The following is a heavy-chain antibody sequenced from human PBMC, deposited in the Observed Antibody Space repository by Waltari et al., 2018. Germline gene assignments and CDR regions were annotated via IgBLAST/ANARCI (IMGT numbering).Heavy chain of an antibody. J-gene: IGHJ4*02. V-gene: IGHV4-61*09. CDR1: GGSISSGRYY. CDR2: IYTSGST. D-gene: IGHD6-13*01. CDR3: ARSYSSSWYAN. Sequence: QVQLQESGPGLVKPSQTLSLTCTVSGGSISSGRYYWSWIRQPAGKGLEWIGYIYTSGSTNYNPSLKSRVTISVDTSKNQFSLKLSSVTAADTAVYYCARSYSSSWYANWGQGTLVTVSS.